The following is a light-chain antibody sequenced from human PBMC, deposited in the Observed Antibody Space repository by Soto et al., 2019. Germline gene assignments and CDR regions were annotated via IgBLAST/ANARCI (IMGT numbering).Light chain of an antibody. CDR1: SSDVGGYNY. J-gene: IGLJ1*01. V-gene: IGLV2-14*01. CDR2: EVS. Sequence: QSALTQPASVSGSPGQSITISCTGTSSDVGGYNYVSWYQQHPGKAPKLMIYEVSNWPSGVSNRFSGSKSGNTASLTISGLQAEDEADYYCSSYTSGSTLYVFGTGTKLTVL. CDR3: SSYTSGSTLYV.